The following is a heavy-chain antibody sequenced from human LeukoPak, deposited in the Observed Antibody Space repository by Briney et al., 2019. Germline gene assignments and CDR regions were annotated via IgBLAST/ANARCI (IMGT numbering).Heavy chain of an antibody. CDR1: GVSISNYY. Sequence: SETLSLTCSVSGVSISNYYWSWIRQSPGRELEWIGHLHYSGSSSYIPSLRSRVTTSVDMSKNQFSLRLTSVTAADTAVYYCARNRPIMGITDAFDVWGQGTMVTVSS. CDR3: ARNRPIMGITDAFDV. D-gene: IGHD1-26*01. J-gene: IGHJ3*01. CDR2: LHYSGSS. V-gene: IGHV4-59*01.